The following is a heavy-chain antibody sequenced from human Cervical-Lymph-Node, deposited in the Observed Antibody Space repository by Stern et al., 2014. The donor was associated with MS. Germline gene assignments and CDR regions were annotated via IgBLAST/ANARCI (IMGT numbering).Heavy chain of an antibody. CDR2: INPSGGST. CDR1: GYTFISYY. Sequence: QVPLQESGAEVKKPGASVKVSCKASGYTFISYYMHWVRQAPGQGLEWMGIINPSGGSTSYAQKFQGRVTMTRDTSTSTVYMELRSLRSDDTAVYYCAREVAGHRLGMMDVWGQGTTVTVSS. V-gene: IGHV1-46*01. CDR3: AREVAGHRLGMMDV. J-gene: IGHJ6*02. D-gene: IGHD6-19*01.